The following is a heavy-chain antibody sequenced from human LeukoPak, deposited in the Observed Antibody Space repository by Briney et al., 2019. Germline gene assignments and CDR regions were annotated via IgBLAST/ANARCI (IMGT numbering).Heavy chain of an antibody. CDR3: ARDSPGPYCSGGSCYPLEYFQH. D-gene: IGHD2-15*01. J-gene: IGHJ1*01. CDR1: GGTFSSYA. V-gene: IGHV1-69*13. Sequence: SVKVSCKASGGTFSSYAISWVRQAPEQGLEWMGGIIPIFGTANYAQKFQGRGTITADESTSTAYMELSSLRSEDTAVYYCARDSPGPYCSGGSCYPLEYFQHWGQGTLVTVSS. CDR2: IIPIFGTA.